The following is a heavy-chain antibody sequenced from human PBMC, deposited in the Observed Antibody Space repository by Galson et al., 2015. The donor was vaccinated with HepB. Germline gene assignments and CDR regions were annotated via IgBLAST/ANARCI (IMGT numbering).Heavy chain of an antibody. V-gene: IGHV3-30*02. Sequence: SLRLSCAASGFTFSSYGMHWVRQAPGKGLEWVAFIRYDGSNKYYADSVKGRFTISRDNSKNTLYLQMNSLRAEDTAVYYCAKDMYYYDSSGYYPGAFDIWGQGTMVTVSS. CDR2: IRYDGSNK. CDR1: GFTFSSYG. J-gene: IGHJ3*02. D-gene: IGHD3-22*01. CDR3: AKDMYYYDSSGYYPGAFDI.